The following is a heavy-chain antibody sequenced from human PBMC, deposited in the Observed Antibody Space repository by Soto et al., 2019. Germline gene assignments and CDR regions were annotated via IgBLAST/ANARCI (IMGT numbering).Heavy chain of an antibody. CDR2: ISAYNGNT. Sequence: QVQLVQSGAEVKKPGASVKVSCKASGYTFTSYGISWVRQAPGQGLEWMGWISAYNGNTNYAQKLQGRVTMTTDTSTSTAYMELTSLRSDDTAVYYCATDLSEAYSSSWYDYGADYWGQGTLVTVSS. J-gene: IGHJ4*02. V-gene: IGHV1-18*01. CDR3: ATDLSEAYSSSWYDYGADY. CDR1: GYTFTSYG. D-gene: IGHD6-13*01.